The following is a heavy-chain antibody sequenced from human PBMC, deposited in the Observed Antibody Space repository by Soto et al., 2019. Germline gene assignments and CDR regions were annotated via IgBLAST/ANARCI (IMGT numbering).Heavy chain of an antibody. J-gene: IGHJ3*02. D-gene: IGHD6-13*01. CDR3: ARDIGDHTSRWTDAFDI. V-gene: IGHV3-30*03. CDR1: GFTFSKYG. CDR2: ISYDGSNK. Sequence: GGSLRLSCAASGFTFSKYGMHWVRQSPGKGLEWVAIISYDGSNKYYADSVKGRFTISRDNSKNTLFLQMNSLRAEDTAVYYCARDIGDHTSRWTDAFDIWGQGTMVTVSS.